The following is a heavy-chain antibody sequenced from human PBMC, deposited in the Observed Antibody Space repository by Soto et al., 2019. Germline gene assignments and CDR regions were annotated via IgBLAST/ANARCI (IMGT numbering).Heavy chain of an antibody. CDR3: ARSLMDV. Sequence: QMQLQESGPGLVKPSETLSLTCTVSGGSIRERGLYWGWIRQSPGKGLEWIGSIFVSGRTHYNPSLKSRVSMSIDASKNQFSLNVISVTAADTGVYYCARSLMDVWGKGTTVTVSS. J-gene: IGHJ6*03. CDR2: IFVSGRT. CDR1: GGSIRERGLY. V-gene: IGHV4-39*01.